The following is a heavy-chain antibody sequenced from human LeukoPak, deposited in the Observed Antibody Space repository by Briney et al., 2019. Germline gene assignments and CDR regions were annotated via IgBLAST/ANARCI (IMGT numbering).Heavy chain of an antibody. D-gene: IGHD5-18*01. V-gene: IGHV1-2*02. CDR1: GYTFTGYY. CDR3: ARDGYSYTNWFDP. CDR2: INPNSGGT. J-gene: IGHJ5*02. Sequence: GASVKVSCKASGYTFTGYYMHWVRQAPGQGLEWMGWINPNSGGTNYAQKFQGRVTMTRDTSISTAYMEPSRLRSDDTAVYYCARDGYSYTNWFDPWGQGTLVTVSS.